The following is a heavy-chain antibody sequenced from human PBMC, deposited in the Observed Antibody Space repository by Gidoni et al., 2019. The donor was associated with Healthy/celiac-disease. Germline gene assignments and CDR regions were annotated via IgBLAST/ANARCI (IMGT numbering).Heavy chain of an antibody. D-gene: IGHD3-9*01. J-gene: IGHJ6*02. CDR1: GYTFTSYD. CDR3: ATLGYGLRYFDWLLSDPYYYGMDV. CDR2: MNPNSGNT. V-gene: IGHV1-8*01. Sequence: QVQLVQSGAEVKTPGASVKVSCKASGYTFTSYDINWVRQATGQGLEWMGWMNPNSGNTGYAQKFQGRVTMTRNTSISTAYMELSSLRSEDTAVYYCATLGYGLRYFDWLLSDPYYYGMDVWGQGTTVTVSS.